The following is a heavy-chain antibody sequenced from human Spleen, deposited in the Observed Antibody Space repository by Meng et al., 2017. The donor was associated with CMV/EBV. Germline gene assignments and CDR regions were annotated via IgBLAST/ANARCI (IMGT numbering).Heavy chain of an antibody. CDR2: MSASGGST. V-gene: IGHV3-23*01. D-gene: IGHD6-13*01. Sequence: AASGFTFSSSAMSWVRQAPGMGLEWVSGMSASGGSTYYAGSVKGRFTMSRDKSKNTLYLEMNSLRAEDTAVYFCARDRDSSTWFSWYFDLWGRGTLVTV. CDR3: ARDRDSSTWFSWYFDL. J-gene: IGHJ2*01. CDR1: GFTFSSSA.